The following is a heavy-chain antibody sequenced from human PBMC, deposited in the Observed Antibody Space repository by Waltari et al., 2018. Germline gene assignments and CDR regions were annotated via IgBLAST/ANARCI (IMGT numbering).Heavy chain of an antibody. Sequence: VQLLESGGGLVQPGGSLRLSCAASGFTFSSYAMSWVRQAPGKGLEWIGSIYHSGSTYYNPSLKSRVTISVDTSKNQFSLKLSSVTAADTAVYYCAGRYVSGSYQVDYWGQGTLVTVSS. CDR3: AGRYVSGSYQVDY. CDR2: IYHSGST. CDR1: GFTFSSYA. J-gene: IGHJ4*02. V-gene: IGHV4-38-2*01. D-gene: IGHD3-10*01.